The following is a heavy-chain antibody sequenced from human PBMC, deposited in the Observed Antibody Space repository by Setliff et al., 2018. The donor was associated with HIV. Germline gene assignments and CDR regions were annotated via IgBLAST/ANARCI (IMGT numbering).Heavy chain of an antibody. Sequence: GPTLVNPTQTLTLTCDFSGFSLATDGVAVGWIRQPPGKGPEWLALIYWDGDKRYNPSLKDRLTITKATSNNHVVLMMSNMDPADTAVYYCARAAVAGPWRKLDYWGQGTLVTVSS. D-gene: IGHD6-19*01. J-gene: IGHJ4*02. V-gene: IGHV2-5*02. CDR2: IYWDGDK. CDR3: ARAAVAGPWRKLDY. CDR1: GFSLATDGVA.